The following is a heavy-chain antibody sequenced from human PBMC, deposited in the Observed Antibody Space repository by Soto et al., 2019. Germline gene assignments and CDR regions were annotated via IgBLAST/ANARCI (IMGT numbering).Heavy chain of an antibody. J-gene: IGHJ4*02. CDR2: IDKSGGDT. CDR3: AKDTYSSSWYF. Sequence: PXGSLRLSCSASGFTFTNYLMTWVRQAPGKGLEWVSSIDKSGGDTYYADSVKGRFTISRDNSKNTLYLQMNGLRAEDTALYYCAKDTYSSSWYFWGQGTPVTVYS. D-gene: IGHD2-2*01. CDR1: GFTFTNYL. V-gene: IGHV3-23*05.